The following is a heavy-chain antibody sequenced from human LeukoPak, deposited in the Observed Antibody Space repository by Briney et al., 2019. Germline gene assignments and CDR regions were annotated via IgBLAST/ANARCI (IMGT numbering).Heavy chain of an antibody. CDR3: ARDPYSGYDLQAFDY. D-gene: IGHD5-12*01. CDR2: ISSSSSTI. J-gene: IGHJ4*02. Sequence: PGGSLRLSCAASGFTFSSYSMNWVRQAPGKGLEWVSYISSSSSTIYYADSVKGRFTISRDHAKNSLYLRMNSLRAEDTAVYYCARDPYSGYDLQAFDYWGQGTLVTVSS. CDR1: GFTFSSYS. V-gene: IGHV3-48*01.